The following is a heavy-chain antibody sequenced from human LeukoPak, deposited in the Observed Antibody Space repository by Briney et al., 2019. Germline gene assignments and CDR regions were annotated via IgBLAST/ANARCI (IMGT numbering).Heavy chain of an antibody. V-gene: IGHV3-30*18. D-gene: IGHD4-17*01. CDR2: ISYDGSNN. CDR3: AKGRFLDYGDYEL. CDR1: GFTFGTYC. Sequence: GGSLRLSCAASGFTFGTYCMDWVRQAPGKGLEWVAVISYDGSNNYYVDSVKGRFAISRDNSKNTLYLQMNSLRAEDTAVYYCAKGRFLDYGDYELWGQGTLVTVSS. J-gene: IGHJ4*02.